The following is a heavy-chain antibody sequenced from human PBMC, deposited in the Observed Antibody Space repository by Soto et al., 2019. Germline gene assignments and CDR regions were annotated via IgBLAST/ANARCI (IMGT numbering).Heavy chain of an antibody. Sequence: ASVKVFCKTSGYTFNTYGINWVRQAPGQGLELMGWISAYDGKTTYAEKFQGRVTLTTDTSTSTAYMELRSLRSDDTAIYYCARDPHEFWTSYWFDPWGQGTPVTSPQ. CDR2: ISAYDGKT. V-gene: IGHV1-18*01. CDR1: GYTFNTYG. J-gene: IGHJ5*02. D-gene: IGHD3-3*01. CDR3: ARDPHEFWTSYWFDP.